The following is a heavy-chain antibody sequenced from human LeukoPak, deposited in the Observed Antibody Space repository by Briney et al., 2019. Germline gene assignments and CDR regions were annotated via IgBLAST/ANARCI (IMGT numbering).Heavy chain of an antibody. V-gene: IGHV4-59*01. CDR2: IYYSGST. Sequence: SETLSLTCTVSGGSISSYYWSWIRQPPGKGLERIGYIYYSGSTDYNPSLKSRVTISVDTSKNQFSLKLSSVTAADTAVYYCARTGGPAAILTWGQGTLVTVSS. CDR1: GGSISSYY. D-gene: IGHD2-2*02. CDR3: ARTGGPAAILT. J-gene: IGHJ5*02.